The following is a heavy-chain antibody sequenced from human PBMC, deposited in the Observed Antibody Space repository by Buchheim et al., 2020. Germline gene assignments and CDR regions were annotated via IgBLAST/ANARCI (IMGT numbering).Heavy chain of an antibody. CDR2: ISYDGSNK. CDR3: AKAQGTAMVTVPFDY. CDR1: GFTFSSYG. J-gene: IGHJ4*01. V-gene: IGHV3-30*18. D-gene: IGHD5-18*01. Sequence: QVQLVESGGGVVQPGRSLRLSCAASGFTFSSYGMHWVRQAPGKGLEWVAVISYDGSNKYYADSVKGRFTISRDNSKNTLYLQMNSLRAEDTAVYYCAKAQGTAMVTVPFDYWGQGTL.